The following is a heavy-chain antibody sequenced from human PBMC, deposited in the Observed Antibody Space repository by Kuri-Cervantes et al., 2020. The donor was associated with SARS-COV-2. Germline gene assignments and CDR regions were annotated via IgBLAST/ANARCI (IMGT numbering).Heavy chain of an antibody. J-gene: IGHJ6*03. CDR3: AKEYYDFWSGYYYYYYMDV. V-gene: IGHV3-30*18. D-gene: IGHD3-3*01. CDR2: ISYDGSNK. CDR1: GFTFSSYG. Sequence: GESLKISCAASGFTFSSYGMHWVRQAPGKGLEWVAVISYDGSNKYYADSVKGRFTISRDNSKNTLYLQMNSLRAEDTAVYYCAKEYYDFWSGYYYYYYMDVWGKGTTVTVSS.